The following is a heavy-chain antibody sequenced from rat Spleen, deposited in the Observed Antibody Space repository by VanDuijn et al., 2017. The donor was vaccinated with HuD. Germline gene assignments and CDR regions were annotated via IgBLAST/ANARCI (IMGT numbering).Heavy chain of an antibody. Sequence: EVQLVESGGGLVQPGRSMKLSCAASGFIFSDYDMAWVRQAPKKGLEWVAYISFDVGITYYRDSVKGRFTISRDNAKSTLYLQMDSLRSEDTATYYCTTDGQGARFAYWGQGTLVTVSS. CDR1: GFIFSDYD. CDR2: ISFDVGIT. J-gene: IGHJ3*01. V-gene: IGHV5-27*01. D-gene: IGHD5-1*01. CDR3: TTDGQGARFAY.